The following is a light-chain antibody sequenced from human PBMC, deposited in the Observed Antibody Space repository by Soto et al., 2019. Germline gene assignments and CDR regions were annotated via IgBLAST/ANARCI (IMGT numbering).Light chain of an antibody. V-gene: IGKV1-27*01. Sequence: DIQMTQSPSSLSASVGDRVTVPCRSSQGISNYLAWCQQKPGKVPKLLIYAASTLQSAVPSQFSGSGSGTDFTLTISSLQPEDVATYYCQKYNSAPLTFGGGTKVDI. CDR3: QKYNSAPLT. J-gene: IGKJ4*01. CDR1: QGISNY. CDR2: AAS.